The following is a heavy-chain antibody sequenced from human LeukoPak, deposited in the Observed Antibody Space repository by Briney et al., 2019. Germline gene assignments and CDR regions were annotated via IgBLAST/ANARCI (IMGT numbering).Heavy chain of an antibody. CDR2: IYYSGNT. Sequence: PSETLSLTCTVSGGSISSSSYYWGWIRQPPGKGLEWIGTIYYSGNTYYNPSLKSRVNISVDTSKNQFSLKLSSVTAADTAVYYCARQAVAGNGFDYWGQGTLVTVSS. CDR3: ARQAVAGNGFDY. D-gene: IGHD6-19*01. J-gene: IGHJ4*02. V-gene: IGHV4-39*01. CDR1: GGSISSSSYY.